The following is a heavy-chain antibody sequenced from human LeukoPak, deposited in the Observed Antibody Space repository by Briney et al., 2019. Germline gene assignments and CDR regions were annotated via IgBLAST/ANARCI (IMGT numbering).Heavy chain of an antibody. Sequence: GGSLRLSCAACGFTVSSNYMSWVRQAPGKGLHWVSVIYSGGRTDYADSVKGRFTISRDNSRNTLYLQMNSLRAEDTAVYYCATGYSSAWYVHYWGQGTLVTVSS. D-gene: IGHD6-19*01. CDR1: GFTVSSNY. J-gene: IGHJ4*02. CDR3: ATGYSSAWYVHY. V-gene: IGHV3-66*01. CDR2: IYSGGRT.